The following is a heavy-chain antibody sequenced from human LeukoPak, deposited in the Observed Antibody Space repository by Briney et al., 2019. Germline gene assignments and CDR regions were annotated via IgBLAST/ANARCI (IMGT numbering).Heavy chain of an antibody. CDR1: GFTFSDYI. CDR3: ARGPVAAPVGY. V-gene: IGHV3-30*03. CDR2: ISYDGSNK. J-gene: IGHJ4*02. D-gene: IGHD6-19*01. Sequence: GGSLRLSCAASGFTFSDYILDWVRQAPGKGLEWVAVISYDGSNKYYADSVKGRFTISRDNSRNTLYLQMNSLRAEDTAVYYCARGPVAAPVGYWGQGTLVTVSS.